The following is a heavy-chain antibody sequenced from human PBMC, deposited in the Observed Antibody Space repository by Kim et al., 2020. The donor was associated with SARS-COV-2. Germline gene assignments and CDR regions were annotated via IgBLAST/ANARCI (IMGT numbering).Heavy chain of an antibody. V-gene: IGHV4-39*07. D-gene: IGHD6-13*01. Sequence: SDPPLKSRVTISVDTTKTPFSLKLSSVTAADTAVYYCAREDSSSFYGMDVWGQGTTVTVSS. CDR3: AREDSSSFYGMDV. J-gene: IGHJ6*02.